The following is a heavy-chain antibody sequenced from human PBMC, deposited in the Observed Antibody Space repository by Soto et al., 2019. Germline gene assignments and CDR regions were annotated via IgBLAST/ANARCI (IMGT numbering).Heavy chain of an antibody. CDR1: GFTFSGHW. Sequence: EVQLVESGGDLVQPWGSLRLSCAASGFTFSGHWMHWVRQVPGKGLEWVSRINTDGGSSAYADSVKGRFTISRDNAKNTLYLQMKGLRADDTAVYYCAREAGYCSRTSCYRRAFDTWGQGTTVTVSS. V-gene: IGHV3-74*03. J-gene: IGHJ3*02. CDR2: INTDGGSS. D-gene: IGHD2-2*01. CDR3: AREAGYCSRTSCYRRAFDT.